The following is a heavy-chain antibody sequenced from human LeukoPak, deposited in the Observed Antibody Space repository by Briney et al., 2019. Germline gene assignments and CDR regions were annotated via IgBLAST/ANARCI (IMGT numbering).Heavy chain of an antibody. V-gene: IGHV1-2*02. CDR3: ARDMDSGPDFFDY. D-gene: IGHD1-26*01. CDR1: GYTFTDYY. CDR2: INPHSGGT. J-gene: IGHJ4*02. Sequence: ASVKVSCKASGYTFTDYYMHWVRQAPGQGLEWMGWINPHSGGTDHAQKFQGRVTITRDTSISTAYMELSRLRSDDTAVYYCARDMDSGPDFFDYWGLGTLVTVSS.